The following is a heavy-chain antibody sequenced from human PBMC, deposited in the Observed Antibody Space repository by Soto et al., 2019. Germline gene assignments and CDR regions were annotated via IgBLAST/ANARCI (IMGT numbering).Heavy chain of an antibody. J-gene: IGHJ6*03. CDR3: ARLPANYYDFWSGYLAAPGGGYSYMDV. CDR1: GYTFTSYG. Sequence: ASVKVSCKASGYTFTSYGISWVRQAPGQGLEWMGWIGAYNGNTNYAQKLQGRVTMTTDTSTSTAYMELRSLRSDDTAVYYCARLPANYYDFWSGYLAAPGGGYSYMDVWGKGTTVTVSS. D-gene: IGHD3-3*01. V-gene: IGHV1-18*01. CDR2: IGAYNGNT.